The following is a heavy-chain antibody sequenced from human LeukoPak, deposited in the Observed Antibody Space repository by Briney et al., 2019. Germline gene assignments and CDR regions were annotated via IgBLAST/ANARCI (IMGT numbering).Heavy chain of an antibody. V-gene: IGHV4-59*08. CDR2: IYYSGST. Sequence: SETLSLTCTVSGGSISSYYWSWIRQPPGKGLEWIGYIYYSGSTNYNPSLKSRVTISVDTSKNQFSLKLSSVTAADTAVYYCARGDSSSWLYYFDYWGQGTLVTVSS. CDR1: GGSISSYY. D-gene: IGHD6-13*01. CDR3: ARGDSSSWLYYFDY. J-gene: IGHJ4*02.